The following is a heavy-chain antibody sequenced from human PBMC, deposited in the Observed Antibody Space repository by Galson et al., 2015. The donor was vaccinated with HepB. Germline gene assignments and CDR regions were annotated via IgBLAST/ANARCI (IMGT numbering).Heavy chain of an antibody. CDR1: GFTFSNYG. V-gene: IGHV3-30*03. Sequence: SLRLSCAASGFTFSNYGLRWVRQAPGKGLEWVAIISYDGTDKKYADSVKGRFTISRDNSKNTLYLQLDSLGAEDTAVYYCAREDNWNYWVYWGQGTLVTVSS. CDR3: AREDNWNYWVY. D-gene: IGHD1-7*01. J-gene: IGHJ4*02. CDR2: ISYDGTDK.